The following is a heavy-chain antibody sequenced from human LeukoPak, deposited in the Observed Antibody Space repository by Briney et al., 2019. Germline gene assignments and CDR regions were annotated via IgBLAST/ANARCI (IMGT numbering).Heavy chain of an antibody. V-gene: IGHV4-4*07. Sequence: SETLSLTCTVSGASITSHSWNWIRQPAGKGLEWIGRIHGNGSTNYNPSLKSRVTMSLDTTKSQFSLKVPSVTAADTALYYCARDMVSTWPYFYAYYYMDVWGQGTTVAVSS. CDR3: ARDMVSTWPYFYAYYYMDV. CDR1: GASITSHS. CDR2: IHGNGST. D-gene: IGHD2/OR15-2a*01. J-gene: IGHJ6*03.